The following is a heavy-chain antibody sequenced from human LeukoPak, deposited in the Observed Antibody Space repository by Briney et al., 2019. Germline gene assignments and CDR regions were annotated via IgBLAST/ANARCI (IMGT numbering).Heavy chain of an antibody. CDR1: GYTFTSYG. CDR3: ARGPPRYG. J-gene: IGHJ4*02. CDR2: ISAYNGNT. V-gene: IGHV1-18*01. D-gene: IGHD1-14*01. Sequence: ASVKVSCKASGYTFTSYGISWVRQAPGQGLEWMGWISAYNGNTNYAQKFQGRVTITADESTSTAYMELSSLRSEDTAVYYCARGPPRYGWGQGTLVTVSS.